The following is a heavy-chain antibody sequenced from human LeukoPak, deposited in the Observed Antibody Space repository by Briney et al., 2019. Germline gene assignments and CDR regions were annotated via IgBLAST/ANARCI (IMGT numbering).Heavy chain of an antibody. CDR3: ARHPYDYYYMDV. Sequence: SETLSLTCTVSGGSISSYYWSWIRQPPGKGLEWIGYIYYSGSTNYNPSLKSRVTISVDTSKNQFSLKLSSVTAADTAVYYCARHPYDYYYMDVWGKGTTVTISS. V-gene: IGHV4-59*08. CDR2: IYYSGST. CDR1: GGSISSYY. J-gene: IGHJ6*03.